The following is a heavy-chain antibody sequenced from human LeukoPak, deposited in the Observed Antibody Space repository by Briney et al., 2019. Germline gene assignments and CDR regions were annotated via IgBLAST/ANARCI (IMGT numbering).Heavy chain of an antibody. CDR3: ARDLGGIKPFDP. Sequence: EASVKVSCKASGYTFTGYYMHWVRQAPGQGLEWMGRINPNSGGTNYAQKFQGRVTMTRDTSISTAYMELSRLRSDDTAVYYCARDLGGIKPFDPWRQGTLVTVSS. D-gene: IGHD1-1*01. CDR2: INPNSGGT. V-gene: IGHV1-2*06. CDR1: GYTFTGYY. J-gene: IGHJ5*02.